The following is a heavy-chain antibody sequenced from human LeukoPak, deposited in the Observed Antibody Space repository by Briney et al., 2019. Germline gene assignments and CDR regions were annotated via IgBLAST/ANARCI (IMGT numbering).Heavy chain of an antibody. J-gene: IGHJ6*02. CDR2: ISSTSSYI. Sequence: GGSLRLSCAASGFTFSSYMNWVRQAPGKGLEWASSISSTSSYIYYADSVKGRFTISRDNSKNTLFLQMNSLRAEDSAVYYCARDLNPFYFGMDVWGQGTTVTVSS. V-gene: IGHV3-21*04. CDR1: GFTFSSY. CDR3: ARDLNPFYFGMDV.